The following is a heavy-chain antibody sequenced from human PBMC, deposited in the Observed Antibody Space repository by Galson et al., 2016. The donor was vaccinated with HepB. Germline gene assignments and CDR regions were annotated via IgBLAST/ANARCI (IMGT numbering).Heavy chain of an antibody. CDR2: FSGGNT. Sequence: SLRLSCAATGLTFSSYAMSWVRQAPGKGLEWVSAFSGGNTKYADSVKGRFTISGDNSKNTVYLQMSSLRVEDTAVYYCATRVITMIRGVVDYWGQGTLVTVSS. D-gene: IGHD3-10*01. V-gene: IGHV3-23*01. CDR3: ATRVITMIRGVVDY. J-gene: IGHJ4*02. CDR1: GLTFSSYA.